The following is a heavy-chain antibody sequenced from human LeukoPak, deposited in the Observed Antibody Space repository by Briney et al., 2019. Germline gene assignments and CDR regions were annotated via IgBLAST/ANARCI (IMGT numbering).Heavy chain of an antibody. D-gene: IGHD6-13*01. V-gene: IGHV1-2*06. CDR3: AREVGYSSSWYGRFGP. CDR2: INPNSGGP. J-gene: IGHJ5*02. CDR1: GYTFTSHY. Sequence: ASVKVSCKASGYTFTSHYIHWVRQAPGQGLEWMGRINPNSGGPNYAQEFQGRVTMTRDTSISTAYMELSRLRSDDTAVYYRAREVGYSSSWYGRFGPWGQGTLVTVSS.